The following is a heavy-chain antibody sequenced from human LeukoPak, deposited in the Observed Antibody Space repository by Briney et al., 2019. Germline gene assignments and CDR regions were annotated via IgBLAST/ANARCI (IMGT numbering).Heavy chain of an antibody. CDR1: GFTFSSYG. Sequence: QTGGSLRLSCAASGFTFSSYGMHWVRQAPGKGLDWVAVISNDGSKKYYADSVKGRFTASRDNARNTLYLQINSLRAEDSAVYYCTRDRTTITLFELWGQGTLVTVSS. V-gene: IGHV3-30*03. CDR2: ISNDGSKK. J-gene: IGHJ4*02. CDR3: TRDRTTITLFEL. D-gene: IGHD4-11*01.